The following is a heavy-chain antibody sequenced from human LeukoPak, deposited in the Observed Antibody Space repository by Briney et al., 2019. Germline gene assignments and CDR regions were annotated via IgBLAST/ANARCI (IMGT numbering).Heavy chain of an antibody. Sequence: SETLSLTCTVSGGSISSSSYYCGWIRQPPGKGLEWIGSIYYSGSTYYNPSLKSRVTISVDTSKNHFSLKLSSVTAADTAVDYCARDIVATIGGPNWFDPWGQGTLVTVSS. CDR3: ARDIVATIGGPNWFDP. D-gene: IGHD5-12*01. CDR1: GGSISSSSYY. V-gene: IGHV4-39*02. CDR2: IYYSGST. J-gene: IGHJ5*02.